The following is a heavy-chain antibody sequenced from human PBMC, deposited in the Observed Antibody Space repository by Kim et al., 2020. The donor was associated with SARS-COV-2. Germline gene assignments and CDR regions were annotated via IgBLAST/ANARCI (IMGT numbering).Heavy chain of an antibody. CDR2: ISYDGSNK. CDR1: GFTFSSYA. CDR3: ARAVAGTYYYGMDV. V-gene: IGHV3-30*04. D-gene: IGHD6-19*01. Sequence: GGSLRLSCAASGFTFSSYAMHWVRQAPGKGLEWVAVISYDGSNKYYADSVKGRFTISRDNSKNTLYLQMYSLRAEDTAVYYCARAVAGTYYYGMDVWGQGTTVTVSS. J-gene: IGHJ6*02.